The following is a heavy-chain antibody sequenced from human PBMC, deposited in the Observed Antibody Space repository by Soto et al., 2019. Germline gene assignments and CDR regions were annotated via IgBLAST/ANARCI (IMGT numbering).Heavy chain of an antibody. CDR2: ISSNSAYI. CDR3: TRDASRDSSARGWFDP. CDR1: GFTFRSFT. D-gene: IGHD6-13*01. V-gene: IGHV3-21*01. J-gene: IGHJ5*02. Sequence: GGSLRLSYAASGFTFRSFTMNWVRQAPGKGLEWVSTISSNSAYIYYTDALRGRFTISRDNAKNSLHLQMNSLRAEDTAVYYCTRDASRDSSARGWFDPWGPGTLVTVSS.